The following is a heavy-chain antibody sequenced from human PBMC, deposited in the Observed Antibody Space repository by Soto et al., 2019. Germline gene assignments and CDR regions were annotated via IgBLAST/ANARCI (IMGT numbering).Heavy chain of an antibody. CDR3: AKHRAGAYFASDSYNVYFEY. Sequence: EVQLLESGGDFVQPGGSLRLSCAASGFSFGGFAMSWVRQAPGKGLEWLAIISGSVIYTNYADSVRGRFTISRDNSENILYLQMNSLRDDDTAIYYCAKHRAGAYFASDSYNVYFEYWGQGTLVTVAS. CDR2: ISGSVIYT. CDR1: GFSFGGFA. J-gene: IGHJ4*02. V-gene: IGHV3-23*01. D-gene: IGHD3-9*01.